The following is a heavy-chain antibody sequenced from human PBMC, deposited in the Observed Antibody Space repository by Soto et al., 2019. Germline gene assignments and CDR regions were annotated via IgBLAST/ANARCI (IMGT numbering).Heavy chain of an antibody. J-gene: IGHJ4*02. D-gene: IGHD2-15*01. CDR1: GYSFTNYG. V-gene: IGHV1-18*01. CDR3: AREWSYPSGGIDY. Sequence: VQLVQSGDEVKKPGASVKVSCKTSGYSFTNYGISWVRQAPGQGLECMGWISPYSGNTNHAQKFQGRVTLTTDTSTSTAYMELRSLTSDDTAVYYCAREWSYPSGGIDYWGQGTLVTVSS. CDR2: ISPYSGNT.